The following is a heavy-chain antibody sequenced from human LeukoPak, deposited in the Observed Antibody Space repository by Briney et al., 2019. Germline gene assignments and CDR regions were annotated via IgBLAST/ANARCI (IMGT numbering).Heavy chain of an antibody. Sequence: PGGSLRLSCAASGFTFSSYAMHSVRQAPGKGLEWVAVISYDGSNKYYADSVKRRFTISRDNSKNTLYLQMNSLRAEDTAVYYCASDPYDILTGYLDYWGQGTLVTVSS. CDR3: ASDPYDILTGYLDY. J-gene: IGHJ4*02. CDR1: GFTFSSYA. CDR2: ISYDGSNK. D-gene: IGHD3-9*01. V-gene: IGHV3-30*04.